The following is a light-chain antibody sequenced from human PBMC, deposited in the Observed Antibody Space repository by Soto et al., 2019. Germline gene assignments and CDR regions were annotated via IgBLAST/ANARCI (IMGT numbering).Light chain of an antibody. J-gene: IGLJ1*01. CDR2: QVT. Sequence: SVLTQPASVSGTPGQSSTISCPGTSSDVGICNYVSWYQQHPGKAPNLMIYQVTNRPSGVSNRFSGSKSGNTASLTISGLQAEDEADYYCSSYTGSTNYVFGTGTKVTVL. CDR3: SSYTGSTNYV. CDR1: SSDVGICNY. V-gene: IGLV2-14*01.